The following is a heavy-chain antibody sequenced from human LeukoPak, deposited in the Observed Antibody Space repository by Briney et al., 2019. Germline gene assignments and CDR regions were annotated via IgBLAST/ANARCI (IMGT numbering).Heavy chain of an antibody. V-gene: IGHV4-34*01. Sequence: SETLSLTCAVYGGSFSGYYWSWIRQPPGKGLEWIGEINHSGSTNYNPSLKSRVTISVDTSKNQFSLKLSSVTAADTAVYYCARALGYCTNGVCYFDYWGQGTLVTVSS. CDR2: INHSGST. J-gene: IGHJ4*02. CDR1: GGSFSGYY. D-gene: IGHD2-8*01. CDR3: ARALGYCTNGVCYFDY.